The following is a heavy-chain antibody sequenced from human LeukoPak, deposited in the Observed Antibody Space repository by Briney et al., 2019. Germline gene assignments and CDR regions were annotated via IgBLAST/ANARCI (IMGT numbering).Heavy chain of an antibody. J-gene: IGHJ6*01. V-gene: IGHV1-8*01. Sequence: SVKVSCKASGYTFTSYDINWVRQPTAQGREGMGWMNPYSGNTHYAHKLQGRVTLSRDTSISTAYMELSSLRSEDTAVYYSASMYSSSSYYYYGMDVWGEGTTVSASS. CDR3: ASMYSSSSYYYYGMDV. D-gene: IGHD6-6*01. CDR2: MNPYSGNT. CDR1: GYTFTSYD.